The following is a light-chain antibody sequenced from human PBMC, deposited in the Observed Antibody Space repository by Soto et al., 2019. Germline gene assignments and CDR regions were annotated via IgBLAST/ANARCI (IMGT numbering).Light chain of an antibody. J-gene: IGKJ1*01. CDR3: QQYSDWPRT. CDR2: GAS. CDR1: QSVANR. V-gene: IGKV3-15*01. Sequence: EVVMTQSPATLSVSPGERATLSCRASQSVANRLAWYQHTPGQAPRLLIYGASNRATGVPAKFSGSGSGTEFTFNITGLQSEDFVLYYCQQYSDWPRTFGQGTKVEI.